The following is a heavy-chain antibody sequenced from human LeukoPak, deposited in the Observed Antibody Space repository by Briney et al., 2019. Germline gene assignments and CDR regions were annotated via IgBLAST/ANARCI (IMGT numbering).Heavy chain of an antibody. CDR2: IYYSGST. V-gene: IGHV4-39*01. Sequence: PSETLSLTCTVSGGSISSSSSYSGWIRQPPGKGLEWIGGIYYSGSTYYNPSLKSRVTISVDTSKNQFSLKLSSVTAADTAVYYCARSEAAAGRSVPKYNWFDPWGQGTLVTVSS. CDR1: GGSISSSSSY. CDR3: ARSEAAAGRSVPKYNWFDP. J-gene: IGHJ5*02. D-gene: IGHD6-13*01.